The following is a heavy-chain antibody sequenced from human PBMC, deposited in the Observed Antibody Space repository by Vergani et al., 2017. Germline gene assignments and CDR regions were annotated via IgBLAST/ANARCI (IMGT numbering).Heavy chain of an antibody. CDR2: IYYSGST. V-gene: IGHV4-61*01. CDR3: ASEPIVYSRGTQHPSH. Sequence: QVQLQQWGAGLLKPSETLSLTCTVSGGSVSSGSYYWSWIRQPPGKGLEWIGYIYYSGSTNYNPSLKSRVTISVDTSKNQFSLKLSSVTAADTAVYYCASEPIVYSRGTQHPSHWGQGTLVTVSS. J-gene: IGHJ4*02. D-gene: IGHD1-14*01. CDR1: GGSVSSGSYY.